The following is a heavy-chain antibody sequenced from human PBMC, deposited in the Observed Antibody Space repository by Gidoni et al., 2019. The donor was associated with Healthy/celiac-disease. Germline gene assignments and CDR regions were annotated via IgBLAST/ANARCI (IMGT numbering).Heavy chain of an antibody. V-gene: IGHV4-31*03. CDR2: IYYSGST. CDR1: GRSISCGGYY. D-gene: IGHD6-19*01. Sequence: QVQLQESGPGLVKPSQTLSLTCTVSGRSISCGGYYWSWIRQHPGKGLEWIGYIYYSGSTYYNPSMKSRVTISVDTSKNQFSMKLSAVTAADTAVYYCAGHALEVGGTVGLDSWGQGTLVTVSS. CDR3: AGHALEVGGTVGLDS. J-gene: IGHJ5*01.